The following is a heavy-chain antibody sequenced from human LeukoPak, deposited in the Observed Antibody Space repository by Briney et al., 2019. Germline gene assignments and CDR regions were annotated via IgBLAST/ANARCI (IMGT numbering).Heavy chain of an antibody. CDR2: IYYSGST. V-gene: IGHV4-59*11. CDR1: GGSISSHY. D-gene: IGHD6-13*01. J-gene: IGHJ4*02. Sequence: SETLPLTCTVSGGSISSHYWSWIRQPPGKGLEWIGYIYYSGSTNYNPTLKSRVTISVDTSKNQFSLKLSSVTAADTAVYYCARETIAAAGMWFDYWGQGTLVTVSS. CDR3: ARETIAAAGMWFDY.